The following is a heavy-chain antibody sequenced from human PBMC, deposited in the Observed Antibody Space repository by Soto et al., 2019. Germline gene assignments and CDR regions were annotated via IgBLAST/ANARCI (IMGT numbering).Heavy chain of an antibody. CDR2: IGTAGDT. CDR1: GFTFSRYD. CDR3: AREAITGTTNPFDI. J-gene: IGHJ3*02. V-gene: IGHV3-13*01. D-gene: IGHD1-7*01. Sequence: GGSLRLSCAASGFTFSRYDMHWVRQGTGKGLEWVSSIGTAGDTYYPGSVKGRFTISRENVKNSLYLQMSSLTAGDTAVYYCAREAITGTTNPFDIWGQGTMVTVSS.